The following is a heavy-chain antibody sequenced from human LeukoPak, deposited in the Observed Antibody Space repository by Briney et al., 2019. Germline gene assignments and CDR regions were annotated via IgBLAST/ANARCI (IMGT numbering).Heavy chain of an antibody. Sequence: PSETLSLTCTVSGHSISSGYYWGWIRQPPGKGLEWIGSIYYSGSTYYNPSLKSRVTISVDTSKNQFSLKLSSVTAADTAVYYCARGFRPHYDYVPDVWGRGTTVTVSS. CDR1: GHSISSGYY. D-gene: IGHD3-16*01. CDR2: IYYSGST. J-gene: IGHJ6*02. V-gene: IGHV4-38-2*02. CDR3: ARGFRPHYDYVPDV.